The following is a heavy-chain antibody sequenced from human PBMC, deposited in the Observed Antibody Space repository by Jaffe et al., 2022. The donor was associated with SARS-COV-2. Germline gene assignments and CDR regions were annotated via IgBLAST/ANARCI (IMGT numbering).Heavy chain of an antibody. J-gene: IGHJ4*02. CDR3: AKGVDIVLMVYAFRGDYFDY. D-gene: IGHD2-8*01. CDR2: ISGSGGST. Sequence: EVQLLESGGGLVQPGGSLRLSCAASGFTFSSYAMSWVRQAPGKGLEWVSAISGSGGSTYYADSVKGRFTISRDNSKNTLYLQMNSLRAEDTAVYYCAKGVDIVLMVYAFRGDYFDYWGQGTLVTVSS. CDR1: GFTFSSYA. V-gene: IGHV3-23*01.